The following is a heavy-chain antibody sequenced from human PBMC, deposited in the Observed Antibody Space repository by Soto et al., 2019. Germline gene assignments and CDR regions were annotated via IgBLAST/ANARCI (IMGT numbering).Heavy chain of an antibody. D-gene: IGHD2-2*03. CDR1: GGSVSSSTYS. CDR3: ARFNGYCISTNCHGXYGMDV. V-gene: IGHV4-39*02. Sequence: PSETLSRTCTVSGGSVSSSTYSWGWIGQSPGQGLEWIGTIYSSENTYYNPSLVSRVTISVDTSKNDFSLKLSSVTAADTAVYYCARFNGYCISTNCHGXYGMDVWGQGTTVT. J-gene: IGHJ6*02. CDR2: IYSSENT.